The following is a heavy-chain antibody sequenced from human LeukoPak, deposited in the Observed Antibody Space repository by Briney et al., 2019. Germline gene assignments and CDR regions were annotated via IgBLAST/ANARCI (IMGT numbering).Heavy chain of an antibody. CDR1: GFTFSSYA. Sequence: PGGSLRLSCAAPGFTFSSYAMHWVRQAPGKGLEWVAVISYDGSNKYYADSVKGRFTISRDNSKNTLYLQMNSLRAEDTAVYYCAREAQYCSGGSCYSIPDNWFDPWGQGTLVTVSS. D-gene: IGHD2-15*01. CDR2: ISYDGSNK. J-gene: IGHJ5*02. V-gene: IGHV3-30-3*01. CDR3: AREAQYCSGGSCYSIPDNWFDP.